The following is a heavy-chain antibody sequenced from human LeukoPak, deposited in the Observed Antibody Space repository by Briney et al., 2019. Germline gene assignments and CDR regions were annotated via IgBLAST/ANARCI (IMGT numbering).Heavy chain of an antibody. CDR3: ARGRGSGWDY. D-gene: IGHD6-19*01. J-gene: IGHJ4*02. Sequence: SETLSLTCAVYGGSFSGYYWSWIRQPPGKGLDWIGEINHSGSTNYNPSLKSRVTISVDTSKNQFSLKLSSVTAADTAVYYCARGRGSGWDYWGQGTLVTVSS. CDR2: INHSGST. CDR1: GGSFSGYY. V-gene: IGHV4-34*01.